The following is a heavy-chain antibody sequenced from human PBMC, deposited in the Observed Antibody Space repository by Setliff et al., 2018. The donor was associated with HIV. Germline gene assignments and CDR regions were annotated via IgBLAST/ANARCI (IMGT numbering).Heavy chain of an antibody. Sequence: PSETLSLTCTVSGNSTTSSDYYWGWVRQPPGKGLEWIGSIYYSGTTYHSPSLKSRVTISVHTSKNLLSLSLVSVTATDTAIYFCARRSGGYDLFFDSWGQGMLVTVSS. CDR1: GNSTTSSDYY. CDR3: ARRSGGYDLFFDS. D-gene: IGHD5-12*01. V-gene: IGHV4-39*01. J-gene: IGHJ5*02. CDR2: IYYSGTT.